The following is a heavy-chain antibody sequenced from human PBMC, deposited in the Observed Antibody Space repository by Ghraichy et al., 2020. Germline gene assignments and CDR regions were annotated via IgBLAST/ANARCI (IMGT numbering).Heavy chain of an antibody. Sequence: GGSLRLSCAASGFTFSSYSMNWVRQAPGKGLEWVSSISSSSSYIYYADSVKGRFTISRDNAKNSLYLQMNSLRAEDTAVYYCARDFSGYETGDDYYYYGMDVWGQGTTVTVSS. J-gene: IGHJ6*02. D-gene: IGHD5-12*01. CDR2: ISSSSSYI. V-gene: IGHV3-21*01. CDR1: GFTFSSYS. CDR3: ARDFSGYETGDDYYYYGMDV.